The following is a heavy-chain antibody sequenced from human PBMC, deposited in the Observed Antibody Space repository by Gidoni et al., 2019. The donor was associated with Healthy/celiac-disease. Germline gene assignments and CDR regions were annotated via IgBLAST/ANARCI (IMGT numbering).Heavy chain of an antibody. CDR1: GFTFSSYA. D-gene: IGHD6-19*01. V-gene: IGHV3-30-3*01. J-gene: IGHJ1*01. Sequence: QVQLVESGGGVVQPGRSLRLSCAASGFTFSSYAMHWVRQAPGKGLEWVAVLSDDGSNTYYADSVKGRFTISRDNSKNTLYLQMNSLRAEDTAVYYCARDRGSSGWYEYFQHWGQGTLVTVSS. CDR3: ARDRGSSGWYEYFQH. CDR2: LSDDGSNT.